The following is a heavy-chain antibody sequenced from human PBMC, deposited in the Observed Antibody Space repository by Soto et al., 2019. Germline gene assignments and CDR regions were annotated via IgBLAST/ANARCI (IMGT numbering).Heavy chain of an antibody. V-gene: IGHV3-30*18. J-gene: IGHJ4*02. CDR2: ISYDGSNK. Sequence: QVQLVESGGGVVQPGRSLRLSCAASGFTFSSYGMHWVRQAPGKGLEWVAVISYDGSNKYYADSVKGRFTISRDNSKNTLYLQMNSLRAEDTTVYYCAKGGVLAALFDYWGQGTLVTVSS. CDR3: AKGGVLAALFDY. CDR1: GFTFSSYG. D-gene: IGHD6-6*01.